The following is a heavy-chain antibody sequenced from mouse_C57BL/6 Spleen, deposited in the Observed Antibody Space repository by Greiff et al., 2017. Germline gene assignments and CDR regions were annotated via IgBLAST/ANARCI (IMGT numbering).Heavy chain of an antibody. CDR2: ISSGSSTI. D-gene: IGHD1-1*01. CDR3: ARRGTYYYGSSLDY. CDR1: GFTFSDYG. V-gene: IGHV5-17*01. Sequence: EVMLVESGGGLVKPGGSLKLSCAASGFTFSDYGMHWVRQAPEKGLEWVAYISSGSSTIYYADTVKGRFTISIDTAKNTLFLQMTSLRSEDTAMYYCARRGTYYYGSSLDYWGQGTTLTVSS. J-gene: IGHJ2*01.